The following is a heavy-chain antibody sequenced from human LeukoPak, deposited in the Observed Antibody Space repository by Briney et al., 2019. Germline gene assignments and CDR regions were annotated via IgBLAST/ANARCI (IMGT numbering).Heavy chain of an antibody. J-gene: IGHJ4*02. CDR1: GFSFSSYA. V-gene: IGHV3-23*01. Sequence: LPGGSLRLSCAASGFSFSSYAMSWVRQAPGKGLEWVSAFSGSGGGTYYADSVKGRFTISRDNAKNSLYLQMNSLRAEDTAVYYCARGSVLWFGELSPKFDYWGQGTLVTVSS. CDR3: ARGSVLWFGELSPKFDY. D-gene: IGHD3-10*01. CDR2: FSGSGGGT.